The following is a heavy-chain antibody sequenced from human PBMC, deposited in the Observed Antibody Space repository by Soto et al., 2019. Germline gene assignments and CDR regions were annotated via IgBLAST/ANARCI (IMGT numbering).Heavy chain of an antibody. Sequence: QVQLVQSGAEVQKPGSSVKVSCKAAGGTFSSYAISWVRQAPGQGLEWMGGIIPIFGTAHYAQKCQGRVTITADESTSTAYMALSSLRSEDTGVYYCARCQTYYDILTGGMDVWGQGTTVTVSS. CDR3: ARCQTYYDILTGGMDV. CDR2: IIPIFGTA. V-gene: IGHV1-69*01. CDR1: GGTFSSYA. D-gene: IGHD3-9*01. J-gene: IGHJ6*02.